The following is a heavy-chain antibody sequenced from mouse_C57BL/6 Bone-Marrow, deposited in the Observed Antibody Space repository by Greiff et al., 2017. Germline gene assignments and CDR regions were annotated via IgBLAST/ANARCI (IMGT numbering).Heavy chain of an antibody. J-gene: IGHJ4*01. D-gene: IGHD2-5*01. CDR3: ARPAYYSNLYAMDY. V-gene: IGHV1-55*01. Sequence: QVQLQQSGAELVKPGASVKMSCKASGYTFTSYWITWVKQRPGQGLEWIGDIYPGSGSTNYNEKFKSKATLTVDTYSSTAYMQLSSLTSDDSAVYYCARPAYYSNLYAMDYWGQGTSVTVSS. CDR2: IYPGSGST. CDR1: GYTFTSYW.